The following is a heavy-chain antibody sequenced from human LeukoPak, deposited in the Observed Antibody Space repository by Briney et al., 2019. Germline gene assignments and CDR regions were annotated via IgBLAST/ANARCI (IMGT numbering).Heavy chain of an antibody. V-gene: IGHV1-58*01. Sequence: SVKVSCKASGFTFTSSAVQWVRQARGQGLEWIGWIVVGSGNTNYAQKFQERVTINRDMYTSTAYMELSRLRSEDTAVYYCARDNVTTGTKTALGYWGQGTLVTVSS. CDR1: GFTFTSSA. D-gene: IGHD1-1*01. CDR3: ARDNVTTGTKTALGY. CDR2: IVVGSGNT. J-gene: IGHJ4*02.